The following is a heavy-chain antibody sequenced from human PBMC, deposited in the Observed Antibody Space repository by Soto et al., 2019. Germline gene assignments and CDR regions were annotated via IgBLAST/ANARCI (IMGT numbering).Heavy chain of an antibody. J-gene: IGHJ3*02. Sequence: EVQLLESGGGLVQPGGSLRLSCAASGFTFSSYAMTWVRQAPGKGLEWVSAISGSGGSTYYADSVKGRFTISRDNSKNTLYLQMNSLRAEDTALYFCAQSGSGWFNAFDIWGQGTMVTVSS. CDR3: AQSGSGWFNAFDI. V-gene: IGHV3-23*01. CDR1: GFTFSSYA. D-gene: IGHD6-19*01. CDR2: ISGSGGST.